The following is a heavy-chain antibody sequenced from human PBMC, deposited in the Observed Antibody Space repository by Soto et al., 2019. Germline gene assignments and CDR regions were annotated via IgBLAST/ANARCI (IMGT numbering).Heavy chain of an antibody. V-gene: IGHV4-38-2*02. CDR1: GYSISSRFY. CDR2: IYHGGAT. D-gene: IGHD3-22*01. J-gene: IGHJ4*02. Sequence: PSETLSLTCAVSGYSISSRFYWSWIRQPPGKGLEWIGYIYHGGATTYNASLKSRVTISVDTSKNQFFLKVNSVTAADTAVYFCARDSSGRHDYWGQGTPVTVS. CDR3: ARDSSGRHDY.